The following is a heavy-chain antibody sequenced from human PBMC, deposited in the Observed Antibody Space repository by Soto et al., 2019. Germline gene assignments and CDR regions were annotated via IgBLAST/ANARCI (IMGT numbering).Heavy chain of an antibody. CDR1: GYDFTAYD. D-gene: IGHD6-13*01. CDR3: GRGPSPRAPAGGTPYYYAMDV. Sequence: ASVKVSCKTSGYDFTAYDINWVRQASGQGLEWMGWMNPINGATGSARRFQGRVPMTRSTATGTAYLELTSLRSDDTGVYYCGRGPSPRAPAGGTPYYYAMDVWGQGTTVTVSS. J-gene: IGHJ6*02. CDR2: MNPINGAT. V-gene: IGHV1-8*02.